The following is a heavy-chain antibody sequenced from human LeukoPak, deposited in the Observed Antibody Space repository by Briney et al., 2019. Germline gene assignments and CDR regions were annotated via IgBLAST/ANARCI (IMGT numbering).Heavy chain of an antibody. CDR2: IKSETDGGAK. V-gene: IGHV3-15*01. J-gene: IGHJ4*02. Sequence: GGSLRLSCTGSGFTLGDYGMTWVRQAPGKGLEWVGRIKSETDGGAKDYAAPVKGRFSISRDDSKSILYLEMTSLKTEDTAVYYCTTLVGAPTYWGQGTLVTVSS. D-gene: IGHD1-26*01. CDR3: TTLVGAPTY. CDR1: GFTLGDYG.